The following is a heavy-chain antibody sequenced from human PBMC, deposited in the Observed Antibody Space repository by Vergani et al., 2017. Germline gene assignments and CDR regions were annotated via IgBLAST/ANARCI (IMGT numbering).Heavy chain of an antibody. CDR1: GGTFSSYT. D-gene: IGHD3-3*01. CDR3: ARDLGVRASNDY. Sequence: QVQLVQSGAEVKKPGSSVKVSCKASGGTFSSYTISWVRQAPGQGLEWMGRIIPILGIASYAQKFQGRVTMTRDTSTSTVYMELSSLRSEDTAVYYCARDLGVRASNDYWGQGTLVTVSS. CDR2: IIPILGIA. V-gene: IGHV1-69*08. J-gene: IGHJ4*02.